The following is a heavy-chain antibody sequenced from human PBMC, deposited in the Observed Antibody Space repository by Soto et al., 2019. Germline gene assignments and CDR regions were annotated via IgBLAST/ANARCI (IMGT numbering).Heavy chain of an antibody. J-gene: IGHJ6*02. CDR3: TRCGIRYHSIGYYLGIDGMDV. Sequence: QVQLVQSGAEVKKPESSVRVSCKASGGTFNSYAITWVRQAPGQGLECMGGTIPMFGITNYAEKFQGRVTISADESTNTAYMELSSLRSEDTAVYYCTRCGIRYHSIGYYLGIDGMDVWGQGTTVIVSS. V-gene: IGHV1-69*12. CDR1: GGTFNSYA. D-gene: IGHD3-22*01. CDR2: TIPMFGIT.